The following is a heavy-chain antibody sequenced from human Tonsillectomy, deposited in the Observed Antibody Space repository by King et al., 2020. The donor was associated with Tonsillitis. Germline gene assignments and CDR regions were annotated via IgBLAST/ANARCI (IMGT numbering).Heavy chain of an antibody. D-gene: IGHD6-13*01. CDR2: IYYSGST. CDR1: GGSISSSSYY. CDR3: ASHRYSSSWPGEDYWYFDL. J-gene: IGHJ2*01. V-gene: IGHV4-39*01. Sequence: QLQESGPGLVKPSETLSLTCTVSGGSISSSSYYWGWIRQPPGKGLEWIGSIYYSGSTYYNPSLKSRVTISVDTSKNQFSLKLSSVTAADTAVYYCASHRYSSSWPGEDYWYFDLWGRGTLVTVSS.